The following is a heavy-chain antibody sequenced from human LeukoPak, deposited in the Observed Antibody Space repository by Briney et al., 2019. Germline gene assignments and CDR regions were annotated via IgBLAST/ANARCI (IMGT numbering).Heavy chain of an antibody. CDR3: AKGGYSSGWYGKNAFDI. CDR1: GFTFSSYG. Sequence: QSGGSLRLSCAASGFTFSSYGMHWVRQAPGKGLEWVSAISGSGGSTYYADSVKGRFTISRDNSKNTLYLQMNSLRAEDTAVYYCAKGGYSSGWYGKNAFDIWGQGTMVTVSS. CDR2: ISGSGGST. V-gene: IGHV3-23*01. J-gene: IGHJ3*02. D-gene: IGHD6-19*01.